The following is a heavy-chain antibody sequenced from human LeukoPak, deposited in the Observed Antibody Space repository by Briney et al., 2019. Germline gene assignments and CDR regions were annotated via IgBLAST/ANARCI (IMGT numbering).Heavy chain of an antibody. Sequence: PGGSLRLSCAASGFTFSSYAMSWVRQAPGKGLEWVSAISGSGGSTYYADSVKGRFTISRDNSKNTLYLQMNSPRAEDTAVYYCAKGEQWLVRGDYFDYWGQGTLVTVSS. CDR1: GFTFSSYA. V-gene: IGHV3-23*01. CDR3: AKGEQWLVRGDYFDY. CDR2: ISGSGGST. J-gene: IGHJ4*02. D-gene: IGHD6-19*01.